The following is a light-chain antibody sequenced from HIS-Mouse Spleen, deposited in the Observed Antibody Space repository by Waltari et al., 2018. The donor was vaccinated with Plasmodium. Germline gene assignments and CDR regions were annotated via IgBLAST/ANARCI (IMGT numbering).Light chain of an antibody. CDR1: QGISSY. V-gene: IGKV1-8*01. J-gene: IGKJ4*01. CDR2: AAS. CDR3: QQYYSYPLT. Sequence: AIRMTQSPSSLSASTGDRVPITCRASQGISSYLAWYQQKTGKAPKLLIYAASTLQSGVPSRFSGSGSGTDFTLTISCLQSEDFATYYCQQYYSYPLTFGGGTKVEIK.